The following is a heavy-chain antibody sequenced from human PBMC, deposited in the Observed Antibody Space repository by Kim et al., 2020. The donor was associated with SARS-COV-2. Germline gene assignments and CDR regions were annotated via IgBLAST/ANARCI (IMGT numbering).Heavy chain of an antibody. V-gene: IGHV4-31*02. CDR3: ARDIKRAHFDI. J-gene: IGHJ3*02. Sequence: TSYSPSRIARVTISVDTSKNQFSLKLSSVTATDTAVYYCARDIKRAHFDIWGQGTMVTVSS. CDR2: T.